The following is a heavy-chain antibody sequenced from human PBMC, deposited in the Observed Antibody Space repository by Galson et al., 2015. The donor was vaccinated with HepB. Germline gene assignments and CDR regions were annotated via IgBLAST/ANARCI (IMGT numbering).Heavy chain of an antibody. V-gene: IGHV3-30*18. CDR1: GFTFSSYG. Sequence: SLRLSCAASGFTFSSYGMHWVRQAPGKGPEWVAVISYDGSNKYYADSVKGRFTISRDNSKNTLYLQMNSLRAEDTAVYYCAKDYSVGLTGAGAFDIWGQGTMVTVSS. J-gene: IGHJ3*02. CDR3: AKDYSVGLTGAGAFDI. D-gene: IGHD4-11*01. CDR2: ISYDGSNK.